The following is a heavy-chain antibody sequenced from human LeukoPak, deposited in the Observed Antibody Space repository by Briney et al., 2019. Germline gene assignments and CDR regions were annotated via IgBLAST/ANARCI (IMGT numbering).Heavy chain of an antibody. CDR2: ISSSSSYI. Sequence: GGSLRLSCAASGFTFSSYSMNWVRQAPGKGLEWVSSISSSSSYIYYEDSVKGRFTISRHNEKNSLYLQMNSLRAEDTAVYYCARADYSSLSFDYWGQGTLVTVSS. CDR1: GFTFSSYS. D-gene: IGHD6-6*01. V-gene: IGHV3-21*01. CDR3: ARADYSSLSFDY. J-gene: IGHJ4*02.